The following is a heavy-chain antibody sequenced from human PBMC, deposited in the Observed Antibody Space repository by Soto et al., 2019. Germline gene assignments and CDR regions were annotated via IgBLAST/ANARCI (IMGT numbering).Heavy chain of an antibody. V-gene: IGHV3-23*01. D-gene: IGHD3-10*01. Sequence: LRRSFATSGFTFNTYPMTWVRQAPGKGLEWVSSISSTAGRTSSYADSVKGRFAISRDFSDNTVYLQMNNLRVDDTAVYFCAKGVLSFHYGMEVWGQGTTVTVSS. CDR1: GFTFNTYP. CDR2: ISSTAGRTS. J-gene: IGHJ6*02. CDR3: AKGVLSFHYGMEV.